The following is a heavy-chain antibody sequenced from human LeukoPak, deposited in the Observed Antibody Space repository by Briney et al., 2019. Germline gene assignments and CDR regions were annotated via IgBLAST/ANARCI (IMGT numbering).Heavy chain of an antibody. D-gene: IGHD5-18*01. CDR3: AKGRGYSYGNGYFDY. J-gene: IGHJ4*02. Sequence: GGSLRHSCAASGFTFSSNAMNWVRQAPGKGLEWVSVISGSGSSTYYADSVKGRFTISRDNSKNTMYLQMNSLRAEDTAVYYCAKGRGYSYGNGYFDYWGQGTLVTVSS. CDR1: GFTFSSNA. V-gene: IGHV3-23*01. CDR2: ISGSGSST.